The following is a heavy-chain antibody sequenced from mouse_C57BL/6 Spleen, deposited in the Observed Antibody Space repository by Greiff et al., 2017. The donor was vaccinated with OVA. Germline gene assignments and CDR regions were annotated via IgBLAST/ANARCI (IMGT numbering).Heavy chain of an antibody. CDR3: ARRDYGSSYAMDY. D-gene: IGHD1-1*01. CDR2: ISSGSSTI. CDR1: GFTFSDYG. V-gene: IGHV5-17*01. Sequence: EVKLQESGGGLVKPGGSLKLSCAASGFTFSDYGMHWVRQAPEKGLEWVAYISSGSSTIYYADTVKGRFNISRDNAKNTLFLQMTSLRSEDTAMYYCARRDYGSSYAMDYWGQGTSVTVSS. J-gene: IGHJ4*01.